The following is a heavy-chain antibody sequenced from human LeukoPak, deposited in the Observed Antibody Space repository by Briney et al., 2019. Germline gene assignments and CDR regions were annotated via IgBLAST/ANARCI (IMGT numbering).Heavy chain of an antibody. V-gene: IGHV4-34*01. CDR3: AREDGSSGSYYFDY. D-gene: IGHD6-19*01. CDR2: INHSGST. CDR1: GGSFSGYY. J-gene: IGHJ4*02. Sequence: PSGTLSLTCAVYGGSFSGYYWSWIRQPPGKGLEWIGEINHSGSTNYNPSLKSRVTISVDSSKNQFSLKLTSVTAADTAVYYCAREDGSSGSYYFDYWGQGTLVTVSS.